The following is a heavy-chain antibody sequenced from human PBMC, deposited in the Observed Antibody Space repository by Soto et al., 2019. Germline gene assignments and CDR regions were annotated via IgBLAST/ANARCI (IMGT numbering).Heavy chain of an antibody. V-gene: IGHV1-2*03. CDR3: ARSLLKVILPLGY. J-gene: IGHJ4*02. Sequence: GASVKVSCKASGYTFSGYYMHLVQQAPGQGLEWMGWINTLSGDTSFPQKFQGRLAMTRDTSIDTAFMEGSRLTSDDTAIYYCARSLLKVILPLGYWGQGTLVTVSS. D-gene: IGHD3-3*02. CDR1: GYTFSGYY. CDR2: INTLSGDT.